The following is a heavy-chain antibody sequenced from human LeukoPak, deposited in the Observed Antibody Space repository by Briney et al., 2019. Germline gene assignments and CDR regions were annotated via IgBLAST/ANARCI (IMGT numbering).Heavy chain of an antibody. Sequence: ASVKVSCKASGGTFSSYAISWVRQAPGQGLEWMGGIIPIFGTANYAQKFQGRVTITADESTSTAYMELSSLRSEDTAVYYCARPGGGYCSSTSCSLYYYYGMDVWGQGTTVTVSS. D-gene: IGHD2-2*01. V-gene: IGHV1-69*01. CDR2: IIPIFGTA. CDR3: ARPGGGYCSSTSCSLYYYYGMDV. J-gene: IGHJ6*02. CDR1: GGTFSSYA.